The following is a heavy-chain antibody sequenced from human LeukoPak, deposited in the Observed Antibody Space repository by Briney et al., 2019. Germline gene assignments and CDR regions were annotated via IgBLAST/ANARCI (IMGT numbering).Heavy chain of an antibody. V-gene: IGHV4-39*07. CDR3: ARDCSTTSCYETGWFDP. Sequence: SETLSLTCSVSGDSVARSDSYWDWIRQPPGKGLEWIGTIYYSGKTYYSPSLKSRVTISVDTSKNQFSLKLSSVTAADTAMYYCARDCSTTSCYETGWFDPWGQGTLVTVSS. CDR2: IYYSGKT. D-gene: IGHD2-2*01. J-gene: IGHJ5*02. CDR1: GDSVARSDSY.